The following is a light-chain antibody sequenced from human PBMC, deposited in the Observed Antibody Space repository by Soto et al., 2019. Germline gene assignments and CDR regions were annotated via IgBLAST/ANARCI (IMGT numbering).Light chain of an antibody. V-gene: IGKV1-6*01. CDR1: QAIRTA. CDR2: AAS. CDR3: LLDFRYFWA. J-gene: IGKJ1*01. Sequence: AIPPAPSPSSLSASVGDRVTITFRASQAIRTALGWYQQKPGKVPKLLIYAASTLQSGVPSRFSGSGSGTDFTLTISSLQPEDFATYYCLLDFRYFWAFGQGTKVDIK.